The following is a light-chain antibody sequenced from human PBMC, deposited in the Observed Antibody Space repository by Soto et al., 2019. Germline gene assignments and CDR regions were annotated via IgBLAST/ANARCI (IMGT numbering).Light chain of an antibody. Sequence: QSALTQPPSASGSPGQSVTISCIGTASDIGRYNYVSWYQHHPGKAPKLIIYEVTKRPSGVPDRFSGSKSGNTASLTVSGLQADDEADYYCNSYVGSNNYVFGTGTQLTV. J-gene: IGLJ1*01. CDR3: NSYVGSNNYV. CDR2: EVT. V-gene: IGLV2-8*01. CDR1: ASDIGRYNY.